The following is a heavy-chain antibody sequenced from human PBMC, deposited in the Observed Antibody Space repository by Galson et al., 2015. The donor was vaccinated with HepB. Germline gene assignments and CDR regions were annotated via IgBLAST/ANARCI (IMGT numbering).Heavy chain of an antibody. Sequence: SLRLSCATSGLTFGDYAMSWVRQAPGKGLEWVGLIRSKAYGGTTEYAASVKGRFSISRDDSKSIAYLQMNSLKTEDTAVYYCAIGRELRYFDWHLDYWGQGTLVTVSS. D-gene: IGHD3-9*01. CDR2: IRSKAYGGTT. CDR3: AIGRELRYFDWHLDY. J-gene: IGHJ4*02. CDR1: GLTFGDYA. V-gene: IGHV3-49*04.